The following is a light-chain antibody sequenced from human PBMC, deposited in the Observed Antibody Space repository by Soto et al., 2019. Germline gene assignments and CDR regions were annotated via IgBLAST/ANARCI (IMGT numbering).Light chain of an antibody. CDR1: EGISSY. CDR2: TAS. V-gene: IGKV1-9*01. J-gene: IGKJ4*01. Sequence: IQLTQSPSSLSASVGDRVAITCRASEGISSYLAWYQEKPGKVPKLLIDTASTLQNGVPSRFSGSGSGTDFTLTISSLQPEVFSTYCCLQLKRYPLTFGGGTMV. CDR3: LQLKRYPLT.